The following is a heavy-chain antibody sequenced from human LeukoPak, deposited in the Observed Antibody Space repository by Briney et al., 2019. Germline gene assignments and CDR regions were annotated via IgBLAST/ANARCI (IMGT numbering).Heavy chain of an antibody. CDR3: ARTGRHYYGSGDES. CDR1: GFSFSSYW. CDR2: IDSDGSRT. Sequence: GGSLRLSCAASGFSFSSYWMHWVRQAPGKGLVWVSHIDSDGSRTSYGDSVKGRFTISRDNAKNSLYLQMNSLRAEDTAVYYCARTGRHYYGSGDESWGQGALVTVSS. V-gene: IGHV3-74*01. J-gene: IGHJ4*02. D-gene: IGHD3-10*01.